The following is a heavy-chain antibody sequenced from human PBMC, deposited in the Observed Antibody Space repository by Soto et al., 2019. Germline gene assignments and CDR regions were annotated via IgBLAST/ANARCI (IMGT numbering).Heavy chain of an antibody. CDR2: IIPIFGKA. V-gene: IGHV1-69*01. J-gene: IGHJ4*02. CDR1: GGTFSSYA. Sequence: QVQLVQSGAEVKKPGSSVKVSCKASGGTFSSYAIDWVRQAPGQGLEWMGGIIPIFGKANYAQKFQGRITITADESTSTAYMELRSLRSEDTAVYYCARDRDYYDSSGYYQFDYWGQGTLVTVSS. CDR3: ARDRDYYDSSGYYQFDY. D-gene: IGHD3-22*01.